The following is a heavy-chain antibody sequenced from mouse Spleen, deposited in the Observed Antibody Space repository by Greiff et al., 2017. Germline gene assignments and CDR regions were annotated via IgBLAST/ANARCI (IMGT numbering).Heavy chain of an antibody. CDR2: ILPGSGST. D-gene: IGHD4-1*01. J-gene: IGHJ2*01. Sequence: QVQLQQSGAELMKPGASVRLSCRATGYTFPGYWMGWVRRRPGHGLGWIGEILPGSGSTNYNEKFKGKATFTADTSSNTAYMQLSSLTTEDSAIYYCARGLGFDYWGQGTTLTVSS. CDR3: ARGLGFDY. CDR1: GYTFPGYW. V-gene: IGHV1-9*01.